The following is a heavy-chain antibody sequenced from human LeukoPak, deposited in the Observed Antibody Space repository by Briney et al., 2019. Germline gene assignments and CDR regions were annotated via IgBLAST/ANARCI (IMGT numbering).Heavy chain of an antibody. V-gene: IGHV3-9*01. Sequence: GGSLRLSCAAAGFTFDDYATHWVRHAPGKGLEWVSTINWNSGRMEYADSVKGRFTISRDNAKNSLYLQMNSLRDEDTALYYCAKDGQRRAVSVVTYMDVWGKGTTVTVSS. CDR3: AKDGQRRAVSVVTYMDV. J-gene: IGHJ6*03. CDR2: INWNSGRM. D-gene: IGHD6-19*01. CDR1: GFTFDDYA.